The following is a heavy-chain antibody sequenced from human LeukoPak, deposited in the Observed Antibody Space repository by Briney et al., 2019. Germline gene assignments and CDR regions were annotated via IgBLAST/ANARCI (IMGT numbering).Heavy chain of an antibody. CDR3: ARDQDRGWFDP. CDR1: GGSISSYS. Sequence: SETLSLTCTVSGGSISSYSWSWIRQPPGKGLEWIGYIYYSGSTNYNPSLKSRVTISVDTSKNQFSLKLSSVTAADTAVYYCARDQDRGWFDPWGQGTLVTVSS. D-gene: IGHD2-15*01. V-gene: IGHV4-59*01. CDR2: IYYSGST. J-gene: IGHJ5*02.